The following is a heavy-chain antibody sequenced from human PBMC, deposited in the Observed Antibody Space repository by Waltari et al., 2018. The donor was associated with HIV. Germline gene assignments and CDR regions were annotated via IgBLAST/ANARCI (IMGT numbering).Heavy chain of an antibody. J-gene: IGHJ5*02. CDR1: GYSFTSYW. Sequence: EVQLVQSGAEVKKPGESLKISCKGSGYSFTSYWIGWVRQMPGKGLEWMGIIYRGDSDTSYCPSFQGQVTISADKSISTAYLQWSSLKASDTAMYYCARHLQYSSGWQNWFDPWGQGTLVTVSS. CDR2: IYRGDSDT. CDR3: ARHLQYSSGWQNWFDP. D-gene: IGHD6-19*01. V-gene: IGHV5-51*01.